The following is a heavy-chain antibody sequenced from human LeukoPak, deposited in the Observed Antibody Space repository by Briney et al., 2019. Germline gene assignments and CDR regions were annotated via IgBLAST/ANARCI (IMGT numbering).Heavy chain of an antibody. CDR3: ARFGGLDNYFDY. CDR2: INHSGST. D-gene: IGHD2-15*01. V-gene: IGHV4-39*07. Sequence: SETLSLTCTVSGGSISSSSYYWGWIRQPPGKGLEWIGEINHSGSTNYNPSLKSRVTISVDKSKNQFSLNLSSVTAADTAVYYCARFGGLDNYFDYWGQGTLVTVSS. J-gene: IGHJ4*02. CDR1: GGSISSSSYY.